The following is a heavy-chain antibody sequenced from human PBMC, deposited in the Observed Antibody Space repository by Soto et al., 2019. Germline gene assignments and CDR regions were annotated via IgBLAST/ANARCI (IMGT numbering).Heavy chain of an antibody. Sequence: SETLSLTCTVSGDSISSDYWSWIRQPPGKGLEWIGYIYYSGRTDYNPSLKSRVTISVDTSKNQFSLKLSSVTAADTAVYYCARVEYGGCFDYWGQGTLVTVSS. J-gene: IGHJ4*02. CDR1: GDSISSDY. CDR2: IYYSGRT. CDR3: ARVEYGGCFDY. D-gene: IGHD4-17*01. V-gene: IGHV4-59*01.